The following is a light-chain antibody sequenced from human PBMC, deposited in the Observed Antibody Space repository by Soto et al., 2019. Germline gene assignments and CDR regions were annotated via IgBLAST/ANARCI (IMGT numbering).Light chain of an antibody. CDR3: QHYGSSPRT. CDR1: QSVSSSY. V-gene: IGKV3-20*01. CDR2: GAS. J-gene: IGKJ1*01. Sequence: EIVLTQSPGTLSLSPGETATLSCGASQSVSSSYLAWYQRKPGQAPRLLIYGASNRATGIPDRFSGSGSGTDFTLTISRLEPEDFAVYYCQHYGSSPRTFGQGTKVEIK.